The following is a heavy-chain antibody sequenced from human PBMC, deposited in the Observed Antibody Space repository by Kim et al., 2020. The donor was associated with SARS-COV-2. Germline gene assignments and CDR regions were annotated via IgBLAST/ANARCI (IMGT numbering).Heavy chain of an antibody. J-gene: IGHJ1*01. CDR1: GFTLSNHW. D-gene: IGHD3-22*01. CDR2: INSDGSDI. CDR3: TRDSSGSY. Sequence: GGSLRLSCAASGFTLSNHWMYWVRQAPGKGLVSVSRINSDGSDISYADSVKGRFTISRDNTNNTLYLQMNSLRAEDTAVYYCTRDSSGSYWGQGTLVTVSS. V-gene: IGHV3-74*01.